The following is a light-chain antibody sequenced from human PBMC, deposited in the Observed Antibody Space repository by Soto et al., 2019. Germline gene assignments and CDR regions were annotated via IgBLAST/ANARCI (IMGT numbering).Light chain of an antibody. CDR1: QYVSNK. CDR3: KQYKEWPPFT. Sequence: EIVMTHSPATLSVSPGETATLSCRASQYVSNKVAWYQQKPGQAPSLLSLGASTRATGVPARFSGSGSGTEFTLSISSLQSEDFAVYYCKQYKEWPPFTFGQGTRLEI. CDR2: GAS. V-gene: IGKV3-15*01. J-gene: IGKJ5*01.